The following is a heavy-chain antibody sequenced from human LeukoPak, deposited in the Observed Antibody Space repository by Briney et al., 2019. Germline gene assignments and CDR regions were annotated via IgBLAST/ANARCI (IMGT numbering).Heavy chain of an antibody. V-gene: IGHV3-21*01. D-gene: IGHD5-18*01. CDR1: GFPFSSYS. J-gene: IGHJ4*02. CDR3: ARDWGPRGDMDTAMDPGDY. Sequence: GGSLRLSCAASGFPFSSYSMNWVRQAPGKGLEWVSSISSSSSYIYYADSVKGRFTISRDNAKNSLYLQMNSLRAEDTAVYYCARDWGPRGDMDTAMDPGDYWGQGTLVTVSS. CDR2: ISSSSSYI.